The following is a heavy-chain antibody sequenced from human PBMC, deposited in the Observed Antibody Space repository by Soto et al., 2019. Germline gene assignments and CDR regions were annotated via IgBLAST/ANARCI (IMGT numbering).Heavy chain of an antibody. D-gene: IGHD1-7*01. Sequence: SVKVSCKASGGTFSSYAISWVRQAPGQGLEWMGGIIPIFGTANYAQKFQGRVTITADESTSTAYMELSSLRSEDTAVYYCARISWNSGGGYYYGMDVWGQGTTVTVSS. CDR3: ARISWNSGGGYYYGMDV. CDR1: GGTFSSYA. V-gene: IGHV1-69*13. J-gene: IGHJ6*02. CDR2: IIPIFGTA.